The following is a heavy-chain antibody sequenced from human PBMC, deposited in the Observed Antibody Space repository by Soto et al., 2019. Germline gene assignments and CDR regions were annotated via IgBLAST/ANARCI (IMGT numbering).Heavy chain of an antibody. D-gene: IGHD2-2*02. V-gene: IGHV1-69*13. J-gene: IGHJ6*02. Sequence: GASVKVSCKASGGTFSSYAISWVRQAPGQGLEWMGGIIPIFGTANYAQKFQGRVTITADESTSTAYMELSSLRSEDTAVYYCASLGYCSSNSCYRAHYYYYGMDVWGQGTTVTVYS. CDR1: GGTFSSYA. CDR2: IIPIFGTA. CDR3: ASLGYCSSNSCYRAHYYYYGMDV.